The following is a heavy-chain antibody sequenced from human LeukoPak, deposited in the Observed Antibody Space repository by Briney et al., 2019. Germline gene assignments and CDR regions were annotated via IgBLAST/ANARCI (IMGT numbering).Heavy chain of an antibody. D-gene: IGHD4-23*01. CDR1: GYTFTAYY. J-gene: IGHJ5*02. V-gene: IGHV1-2*02. Sequence: GASVKVSCKASGYTFTAYYLHWVRQAPGQGLEWMGWINPNSGGTNYAQSFQGRVPMTRDTSISTAYMELSRLTSDDTALYYCARGFGGDPWGQGTLVTVSS. CDR2: INPNSGGT. CDR3: ARGFGGDP.